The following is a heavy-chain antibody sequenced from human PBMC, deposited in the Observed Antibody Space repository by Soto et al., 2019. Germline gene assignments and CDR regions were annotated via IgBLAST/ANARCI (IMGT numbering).Heavy chain of an antibody. Sequence: QVQLQESGPGLVKPSETLSLTCTVSGDSISSYNLAWIRQPPGKGLEWIGYFRSGGGTSYNPSLKGRVALAAATSMKQFSLRLSSVTAADTAVYYCVRQGIGVLHGLVDVWGQGTTVTVSS. CDR2: FRSGGGT. CDR3: VRQGIGVLHGLVDV. V-gene: IGHV4-59*08. J-gene: IGHJ6*02. D-gene: IGHD3-10*01. CDR1: GDSISSYN.